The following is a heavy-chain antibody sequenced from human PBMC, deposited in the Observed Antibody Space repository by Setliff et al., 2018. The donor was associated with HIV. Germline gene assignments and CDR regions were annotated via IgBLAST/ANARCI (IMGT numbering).Heavy chain of an antibody. J-gene: IGHJ4*02. CDR1: GGSISNNNYY. D-gene: IGHD2-21*02. CDR3: ARGVPLLPPHY. CDR2: IFYSETVYYGGRT. Sequence: SETLSLTCTVSGGSISNNNYYWGWIRQPPGKGLEWIGSIFYSETVYYGGRTYYSLSLKSRVTISVDTSKSQFSLKLSSVTAADTAVYYCARGVPLLPPHYWGQGTLVTVSS. V-gene: IGHV4-39*07.